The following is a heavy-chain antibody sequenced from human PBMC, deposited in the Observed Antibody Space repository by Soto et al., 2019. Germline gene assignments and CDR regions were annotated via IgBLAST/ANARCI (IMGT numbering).Heavy chain of an antibody. Sequence: QVQLVQSGAEVKKPGSSVKVSCKASGGSFNSHAINWVRQAPGQGLEWMGGFIPFLGTANYAQKFQARLTITADRSKTTAYMELTSLTSEDTAVYYCARGAFGDGYYANFDHLCQGTLVTVSS. CDR2: FIPFLGTA. V-gene: IGHV1-69*06. D-gene: IGHD2-21*01. CDR1: GGSFNSHA. J-gene: IGHJ4*02. CDR3: ARGAFGDGYYANFDH.